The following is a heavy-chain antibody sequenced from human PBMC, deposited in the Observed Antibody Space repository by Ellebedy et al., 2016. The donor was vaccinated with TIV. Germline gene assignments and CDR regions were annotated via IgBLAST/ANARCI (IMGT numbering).Heavy chain of an antibody. CDR2: VYYTGST. CDR1: GGSISSSF. CDR3: ARQDYDILTGSWDYFDY. J-gene: IGHJ4*02. V-gene: IGHV4-59*08. D-gene: IGHD3-9*01. Sequence: PSETLSLTCTVSGGSISSSFWNWIRQPPGKGLAWIGSVYYTGSTNYNPALKSRVTISVATSTNQFSLKLRSVTAADTAVYYCARQDYDILTGSWDYFDYWGQGTLVTVSS.